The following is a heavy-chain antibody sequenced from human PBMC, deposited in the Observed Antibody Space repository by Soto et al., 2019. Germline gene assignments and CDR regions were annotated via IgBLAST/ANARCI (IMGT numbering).Heavy chain of an antibody. CDR1: TFTFSNYA. D-gene: IGHD2-2*01. CDR2: ISGSASRT. J-gene: IGHJ6*03. CDR3: ARYCSSTSCYGETYYYYMDV. Sequence: EVQVLESGGGLVQPGGSLRLSCSASTFTFSNYAMTWVRQAPGKGREWVSAISGSASRTYYADSVKGRFTISRDNSKNTQYLQMNSLRAEDPAIYYCARYCSSTSCYGETYYYYMDVWGKGTTVTVSS. V-gene: IGHV3-23*01.